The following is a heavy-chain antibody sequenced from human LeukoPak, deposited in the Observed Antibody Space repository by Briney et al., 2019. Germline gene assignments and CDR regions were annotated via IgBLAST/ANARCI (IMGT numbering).Heavy chain of an antibody. CDR3: ARHRGLAAAGIDY. J-gene: IGHJ4*02. Sequence: SETLSLTCAVYGGSFSGYYWSWIRQPPGKGLEWIGEINHSGSTNYNPSLKSRVTISVDTSKNQFSLKLSSVTAADAAVYYCARHRGLAAAGIDYWGQGTLVTVSS. CDR1: GGSFSGYY. D-gene: IGHD6-13*01. V-gene: IGHV4-34*01. CDR2: INHSGST.